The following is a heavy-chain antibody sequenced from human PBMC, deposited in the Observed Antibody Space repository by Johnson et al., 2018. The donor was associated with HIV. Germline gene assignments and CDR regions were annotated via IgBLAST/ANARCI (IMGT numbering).Heavy chain of an antibody. CDR3: AREGGIAAAGTDAFDI. J-gene: IGHJ3*02. V-gene: IGHV3-30-3*01. CDR1: GFTFSSYW. D-gene: IGHD6-13*01. CDR2: ISYDGSNK. Sequence: QVQLVESGGGLVQPGGSLRLSCAASGFTFSSYWMSWVRQAPGKGLEWVGFISYDGSNKYFTDSVRGRFTISRDNAKNSLYLQMNSLRAEDTAVYYCAREGGIAAAGTDAFDIWGQGTMVTVSS.